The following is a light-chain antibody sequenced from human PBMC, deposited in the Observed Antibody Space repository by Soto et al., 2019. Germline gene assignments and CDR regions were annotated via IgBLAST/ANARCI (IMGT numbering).Light chain of an antibody. J-gene: IGKJ3*01. CDR2: GAS. CDR3: QQYSSSPLT. Sequence: EIVLTQSPGTLSLSPGQRATLSCRASQSVSSSSLAWYQQRPGQAPRLLIYGASNRATGIPDRFSGSGSGPDFTLTISILEPDDFAVYYCQQYSSSPLTFGPGTKVDIK. CDR1: QSVSSSS. V-gene: IGKV3-20*01.